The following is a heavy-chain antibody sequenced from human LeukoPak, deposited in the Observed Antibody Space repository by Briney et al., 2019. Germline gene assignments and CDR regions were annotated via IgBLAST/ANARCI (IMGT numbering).Heavy chain of an antibody. Sequence: PGGSLRLSCAASGFRFNNYAMHWVRQPPGTGLEWVAVISMDGIQEYYADSVKGRFTISRDNSDNTLYLQMNSLRGEDTAVYYCARDLRGIGDYVDVWGKGTTVTVSS. CDR1: GFRFNNYA. J-gene: IGHJ6*03. D-gene: IGHD3-10*01. CDR2: ISMDGIQE. CDR3: ARDLRGIGDYVDV. V-gene: IGHV3-30*04.